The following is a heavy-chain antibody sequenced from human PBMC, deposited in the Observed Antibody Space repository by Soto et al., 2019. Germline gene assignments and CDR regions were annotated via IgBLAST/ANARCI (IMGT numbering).Heavy chain of an antibody. CDR3: AKSSPPLFDFWRGWPPHPDY. V-gene: IGHV3-23*01. CDR2: ISGSGGST. CDR1: GFPFRSYA. D-gene: IGHD3-3*01. Sequence: GGSLSLSSAASGFPFRSYAMSWVRQAPGQGLEWVSAISGSGGSTYYADSVKGRFTISRDNSKHTLYLQKNSLRAEDTAVYYCAKSSPPLFDFWRGWPPHPDYWGQGTLVTVSS. J-gene: IGHJ4*02.